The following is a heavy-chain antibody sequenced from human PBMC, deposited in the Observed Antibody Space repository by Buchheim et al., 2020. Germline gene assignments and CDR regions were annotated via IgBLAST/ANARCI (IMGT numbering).Heavy chain of an antibody. J-gene: IGHJ6*03. CDR3: ASGGIAAAGPKLGYYYYYMDV. V-gene: IGHV1-69*01. CDR2: IIPIFGTA. CDR1: GGTFSSYA. Sequence: QVQLVQSGAEVKKPGSSVKVSCKASGGTFSSYAISWVRQAPGQGLEWMGGIIPIFGTANYAQKFQGRVTITADESTSTAYMELSSLRSEDTAVYYCASGGIAAAGPKLGYYYYYMDVWGKGTT. D-gene: IGHD6-13*01.